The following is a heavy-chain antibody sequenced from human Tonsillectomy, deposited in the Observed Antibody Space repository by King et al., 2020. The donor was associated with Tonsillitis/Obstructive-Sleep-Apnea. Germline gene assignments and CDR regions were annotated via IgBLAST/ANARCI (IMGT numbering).Heavy chain of an antibody. V-gene: IGHV4-34*01. Sequence: QLQQWGAGLLKPSETLSLTCAVYGGSFSGYYWSWIRQPPGKGLEWIGEINHSGSTNYNPSLKSRVTISVDTSKNPFSLKLSSVTAVDTAVYYCARGQRRRYGRPCDAFDIWGQGTMVTVSS. CDR2: INHSGST. J-gene: IGHJ3*02. CDR3: ARGQRRRYGRPCDAFDI. D-gene: IGHD1-14*01. CDR1: GGSFSGYY.